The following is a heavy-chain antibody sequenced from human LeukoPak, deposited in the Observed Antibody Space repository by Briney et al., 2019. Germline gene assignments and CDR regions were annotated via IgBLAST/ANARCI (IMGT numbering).Heavy chain of an antibody. CDR3: ARDRRGRYDILTGYSGFDY. J-gene: IGHJ4*02. V-gene: IGHV3-7*01. CDR2: IKQDGSEK. Sequence: GGSLRLSCAASGFTFSSYWMSRVRQAPGKGLEWVANIKQDGSEKYYVDSVKGRFTISRDNAKNSLYLQMNSLRAEDTAVYYCARDRRGRYDILTGYSGFDYWGQGTLVTVSS. D-gene: IGHD3-9*01. CDR1: GFTFSSYW.